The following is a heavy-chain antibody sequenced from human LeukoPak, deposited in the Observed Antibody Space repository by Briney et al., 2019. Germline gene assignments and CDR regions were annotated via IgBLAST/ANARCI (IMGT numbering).Heavy chain of an antibody. D-gene: IGHD3-3*01. CDR1: GFTFNNYA. Sequence: GGSLRLSCAASGFTFNNYAMSWVRQAPGKGLEWVSGISGSGGSTCYADSVKGRFTISRDNPKNTLYLQMNSLRAEDTAVYYCAKYPYYDFWSGYSKWFDPWGQGTLVTVSS. CDR3: AKYPYYDFWSGYSKWFDP. J-gene: IGHJ5*02. V-gene: IGHV3-23*01. CDR2: ISGSGGST.